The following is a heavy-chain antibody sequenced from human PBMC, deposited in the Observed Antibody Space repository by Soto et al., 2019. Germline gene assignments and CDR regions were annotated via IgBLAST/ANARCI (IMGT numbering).Heavy chain of an antibody. V-gene: IGHV1-69*13. D-gene: IGHD2-2*01. CDR2: IIPIFGTA. J-gene: IGHJ4*02. Sequence: GASVKVSCKASGGTFSSYAISWVRQAPGQGLEWMGGIIPIFGTANYAQKFQGRVTITADESTSTAYMELSSLRSEDTAVYYCASAFRYCSSTSCYPNAGALHSSGWYDYFDYWGQGTLVTVSS. CDR3: ASAFRYCSSTSCYPNAGALHSSGWYDYFDY. CDR1: GGTFSSYA.